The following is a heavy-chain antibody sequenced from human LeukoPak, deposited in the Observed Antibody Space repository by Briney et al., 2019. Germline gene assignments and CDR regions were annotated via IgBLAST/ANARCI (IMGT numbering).Heavy chain of an antibody. CDR1: GFTFSSYW. V-gene: IGHV3-7*01. J-gene: IGHJ6*03. Sequence: GGSLRLSCAASGFTFSSYWMSWVRQAPGKGLEWVANIKQDGSEKYYVDSVKGRFTISYVDSVKGRFTISRDNAKNSLYLQMNSLRAEDTAVYYCARDLRGVWFGELLSGYYYYYYYMDVWGKGTTVTVSS. CDR3: ARDLRGVWFGELLSGYYYYYYYMDV. D-gene: IGHD3-10*01. CDR2: IKQDGSEK.